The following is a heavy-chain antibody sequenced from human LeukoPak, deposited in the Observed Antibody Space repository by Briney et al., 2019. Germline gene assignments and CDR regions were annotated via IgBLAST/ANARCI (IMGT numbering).Heavy chain of an antibody. CDR3: AREGVGYCSGGSCHGGFWYYYMDV. V-gene: IGHV4-59*12. D-gene: IGHD2-15*01. CDR2: IYYSGST. CDR1: GGSISNYY. Sequence: SETLSLTCTVSGGSISNYYWSWIRQPPGKGLEGIGYIYYSGSTNYNPSLKSRVTISVDTSKNQFSLKLSSVTAADTAVYYCAREGVGYCSGGSCHGGFWYYYMDVWGKGTTVTVSS. J-gene: IGHJ6*03.